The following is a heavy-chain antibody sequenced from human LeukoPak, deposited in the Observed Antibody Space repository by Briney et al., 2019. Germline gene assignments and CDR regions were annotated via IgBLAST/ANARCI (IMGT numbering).Heavy chain of an antibody. CDR1: GYSFTSYW. J-gene: IGHJ4*02. D-gene: IGHD4-17*01. CDR2: IYPGDSNT. CDR3: ARPSYGASDY. V-gene: IGHV5-51*01. Sequence: GESLKISCKGSGYSFTSYWIGWVRQMPGKGLEWMGFIYPGDSNTRYSPSFQGQVTMSVDKSISTAYLQWSSLKASDTAMYYCARPSYGASDYWGQGTLVTVSS.